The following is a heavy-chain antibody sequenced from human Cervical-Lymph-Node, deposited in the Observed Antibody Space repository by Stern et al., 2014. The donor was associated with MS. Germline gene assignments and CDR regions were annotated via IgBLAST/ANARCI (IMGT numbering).Heavy chain of an antibody. Sequence: VQLVESGGGVVQPGGSLRLSCVASGFTFTTSGMHWVRQAPGQGLDWVAVISYDGSNQYYGDSVEGQFTISKDNSKNTVYLQINSLRPEDTAVYYCANAAALSCRSPSCYKAFEYWGQGILVTVSS. CDR1: GFTFTTSG. CDR3: ANAAALSCRSPSCYKAFEY. D-gene: IGHD2-2*02. V-gene: IGHV3-30*18. J-gene: IGHJ4*02. CDR2: ISYDGSNQ.